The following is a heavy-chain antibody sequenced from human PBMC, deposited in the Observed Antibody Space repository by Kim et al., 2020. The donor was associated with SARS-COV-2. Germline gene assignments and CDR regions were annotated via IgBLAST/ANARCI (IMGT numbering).Heavy chain of an antibody. Sequence: SETLSLTCTFSGGSISSGIYYWSWIRQHPGKGLEWIGYISYSGSTYYNPSLKSRLTISVDTSENQFSLKLSSVTAADTAVYYCARERSRGDAFDIWGQGTIVTVSS. J-gene: IGHJ3*02. CDR1: GGSISSGIYY. CDR3: ARERSRGDAFDI. V-gene: IGHV4-31*03. D-gene: IGHD3-10*01. CDR2: ISYSGST.